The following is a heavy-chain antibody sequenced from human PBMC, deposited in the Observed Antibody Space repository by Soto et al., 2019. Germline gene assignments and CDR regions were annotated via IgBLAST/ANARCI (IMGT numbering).Heavy chain of an antibody. V-gene: IGHV3-33*01. CDR2: IWYDGSNK. J-gene: IGHJ4*02. D-gene: IGHD2-2*01. CDR3: ARDPGYCSSTSCYSGLFDY. CDR1: GFTFSSYG. Sequence: GGSLRLSCAASGFTFSSYGMHWVRQAPGKGLEWVAVIWYDGSNKYYADSVKGRFTISRDNSKNTLYLQMNSLRAEDTAVYYCARDPGYCSSTSCYSGLFDYWGQGTLVTVSS.